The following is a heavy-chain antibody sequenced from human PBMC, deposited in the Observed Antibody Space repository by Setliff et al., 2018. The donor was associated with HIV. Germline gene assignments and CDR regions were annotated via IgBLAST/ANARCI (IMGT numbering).Heavy chain of an antibody. Sequence: SETLSLTCTVSGGSISSYYWSWIRQPAGKGLEWIGRIYRSGDTFYNPSLKSRVTLSMDTSQNQFSLRLNSVTAADTAVYYCMRGSGLTPGSYLGDYWGQGILVTVSS. V-gene: IGHV4-4*07. J-gene: IGHJ4*02. CDR1: GGSISSYY. D-gene: IGHD1-26*01. CDR2: IYRSGDT. CDR3: MRGSGLTPGSYLGDY.